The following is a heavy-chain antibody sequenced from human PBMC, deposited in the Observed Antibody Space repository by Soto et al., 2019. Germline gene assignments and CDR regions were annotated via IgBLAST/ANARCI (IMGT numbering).Heavy chain of an antibody. CDR2: ISGTGGGT. Sequence: EVQLLESGGALVQPGGSLRLSCAASGLTFSNYAMSWVRQAPGKGLEWVSSISGTGGGTYYEDYVKGRFTIYRDNSKNTLYLQMNSLRAEDKGGYFCAKDSLVGDTVAGAQTALDYWGQGTLVTVSS. CDR3: AKDSLVGDTVAGAQTALDY. D-gene: IGHD6-19*01. J-gene: IGHJ4*02. V-gene: IGHV3-23*01. CDR1: GLTFSNYA.